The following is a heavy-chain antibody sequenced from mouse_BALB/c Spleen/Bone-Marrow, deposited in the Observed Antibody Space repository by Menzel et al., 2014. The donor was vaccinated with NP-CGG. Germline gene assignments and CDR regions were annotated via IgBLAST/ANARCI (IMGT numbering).Heavy chain of an antibody. CDR1: GYTFTSYR. D-gene: IGHD2-4*01. CDR2: IAPGSAST. V-gene: IGHV1S41*01. Sequence: DLVKPGASVKLSCKASGYTFTSYRINWIKQRPGQGLEWIGRIAPGSASTYYNEMFKGKATLTVDTSSSTAYIQLSSLSSEDSAVYFCARGDDYDPFAYWGQGTLVTVSA. J-gene: IGHJ3*01. CDR3: ARGDDYDPFAY.